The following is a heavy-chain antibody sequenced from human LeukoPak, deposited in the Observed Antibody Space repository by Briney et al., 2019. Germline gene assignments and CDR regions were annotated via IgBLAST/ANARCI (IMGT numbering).Heavy chain of an antibody. J-gene: IGHJ5*02. CDR1: GGSISSSSYY. Sequence: PSETLSLTYTVPGGSISSSSYYWGWLRQPPGRGRGCIGRIYYSVSTYYNPPRKSRVTISVDTSKNQFSLKLSSVKAADTGVYYCARLPCSSSWYAGWFDPWGEGTQVTVSS. D-gene: IGHD6-13*01. CDR3: ARLPCSSSWYAGWFDP. V-gene: IGHV4-39*01. CDR2: IYYSVST.